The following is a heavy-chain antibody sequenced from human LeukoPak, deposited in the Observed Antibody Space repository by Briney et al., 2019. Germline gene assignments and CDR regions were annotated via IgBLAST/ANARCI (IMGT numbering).Heavy chain of an antibody. Sequence: SETLSLTCAVYGGSFSGYYWSWIRQPPGKGLEWIGEINHSGSTNYNPSLKSRVTISVDASKNQFSLKLSSVTAADTAVYYCARGPISRYFDYWGQGTLVTVSS. CDR3: ARGPISRYFDY. J-gene: IGHJ4*02. CDR1: GGSFSGYY. CDR2: INHSGST. D-gene: IGHD3-10*01. V-gene: IGHV4-34*01.